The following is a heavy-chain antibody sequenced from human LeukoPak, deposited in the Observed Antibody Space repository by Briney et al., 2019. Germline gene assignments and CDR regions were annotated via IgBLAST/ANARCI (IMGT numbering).Heavy chain of an antibody. J-gene: IGHJ4*02. CDR2: ISYDGSNK. CDR1: GFTFSSYG. Sequence: GGSLRLSCAASGFTFSSYGMHWVRQAPGKGLEWVAVISYDGSNKYYADSVKGRFTISRDNSKNTLYLQMNSLRAEDTAVYYCARDLAVAGTGFDYWGQGTLVTVSS. CDR3: ARDLAVAGTGFDY. D-gene: IGHD6-19*01. V-gene: IGHV3-30*03.